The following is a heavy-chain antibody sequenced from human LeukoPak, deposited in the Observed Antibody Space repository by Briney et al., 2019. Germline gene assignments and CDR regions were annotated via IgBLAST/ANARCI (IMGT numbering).Heavy chain of an antibody. CDR2: IYPGDSDT. V-gene: IGHV5-51*01. D-gene: IGHD6-13*01. J-gene: IGHJ4*02. CDR3: ARWGIAAAGPYYFDY. Sequence: GESLKISCKGSGYSFTSYWIGWVRQMPGKGLEWMGIIYPGDSDTRYSPSFQGQVTISANKSISTAYLQWSSLKASDTAMYYCARWGIAAAGPYYFDYWGQGTLVTDSS. CDR1: GYSFTSYW.